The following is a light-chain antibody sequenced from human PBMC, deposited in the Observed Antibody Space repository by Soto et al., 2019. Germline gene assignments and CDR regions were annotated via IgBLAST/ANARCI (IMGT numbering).Light chain of an antibody. J-gene: IGKJ4*02. CDR1: RSISSY. V-gene: IGKV3-11*01. CDR2: EAS. CDR3: QQCNNWPLT. Sequence: DTELTQSPSTLSLSPGDRGTIPCRASRSISSYLAWYQQKPGQAPRLLIYEASTRATGIPARFSGSGSGTDFTLTISSLQPEDFAVYYCQQCNNWPLTFGGGTKVDIK.